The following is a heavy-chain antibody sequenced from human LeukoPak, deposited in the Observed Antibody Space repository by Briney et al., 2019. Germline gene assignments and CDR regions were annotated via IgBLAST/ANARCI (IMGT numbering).Heavy chain of an antibody. CDR2: ISAYNGNT. V-gene: IGHV1-18*01. CDR3: ARVIVVAAAGLGRGEYYYHMDV. D-gene: IGHD6-13*01. J-gene: IGHJ6*03. CDR1: GYTFTSYG. Sequence: GASVKVSCKASGYTFTSYGISWVRQAPGQGLEWMGWISAYNGNTNYAQKLQGRVTMTTDTSTSTAYMELRSLRSDDTAVYYCARVIVVAAAGLGRGEYYYHMDVWGKGTTVTVSS.